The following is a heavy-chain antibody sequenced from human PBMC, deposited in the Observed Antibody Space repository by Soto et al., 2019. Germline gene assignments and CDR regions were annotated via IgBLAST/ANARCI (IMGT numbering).Heavy chain of an antibody. J-gene: IGHJ6*02. CDR2: IYYSGST. CDR1: GGSISSSSYY. V-gene: IGHV4-39*02. CDR3: GKEGAARRGRGYYGMDV. Sequence: PSETLSLTCTVSGGSISSSSYYWGWIRQPPGKGLEWIGSIYYSGSTYYNPSLKSRVTISVDTSKNQFFLKLSSLTAADTAVYYCGKEGAARRGRGYYGMDVWGQGTTVS. D-gene: IGHD6-6*01.